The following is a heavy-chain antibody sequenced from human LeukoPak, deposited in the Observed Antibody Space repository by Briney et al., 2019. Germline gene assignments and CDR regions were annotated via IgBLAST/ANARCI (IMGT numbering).Heavy chain of an antibody. CDR3: ARGGYDILTGYYGDYYYYMDV. J-gene: IGHJ6*03. V-gene: IGHV1-18*01. CDR2: ISAYNGNT. D-gene: IGHD3-9*01. CDR1: GYTFTSYG. Sequence: ASVKVSCKASGYTFTSYGISWVRQAPGQGLEWMGWISAYNGNTNYAQKLQGRVTMTTDTSTSTAYMELSSLRSEDTAVYYCARGGYDILTGYYGDYYYYMDVWGKGTTVTVSS.